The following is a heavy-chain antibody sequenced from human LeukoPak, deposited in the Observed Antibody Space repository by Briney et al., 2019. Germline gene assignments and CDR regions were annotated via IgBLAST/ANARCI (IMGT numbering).Heavy chain of an antibody. CDR2: IKQDGSEK. CDR1: GFTFSSYW. J-gene: IGHJ4*02. Sequence: GGSLRLSCAASGFTFSSYWMSWVRQAPGKGLEWVANIKQDGSEKYYVDSVKGRFTISRDNAKNSLYLQMNSLRAEDTAVYYCARGHSSSWYRGRGYFDYWGQGTLVTVSS. D-gene: IGHD6-13*01. V-gene: IGHV3-7*03. CDR3: ARGHSSSWYRGRGYFDY.